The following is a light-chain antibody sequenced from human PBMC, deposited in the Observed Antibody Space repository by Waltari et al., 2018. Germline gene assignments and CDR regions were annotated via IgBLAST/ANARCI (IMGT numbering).Light chain of an antibody. CDR3: CSYTTSNTFV. Sequence: QSALTQPASVSGSPGQSITISCTGTRSDVGSYNFVTWYQQHPGKAPKLMIYEATTRPSGVSNRFSGSKSGNTASLTISGLQAEDEADYYCCSYTTSNTFVFGGGTKLTVL. CDR1: RSDVGSYNF. CDR2: EAT. V-gene: IGLV2-23*02. J-gene: IGLJ2*01.